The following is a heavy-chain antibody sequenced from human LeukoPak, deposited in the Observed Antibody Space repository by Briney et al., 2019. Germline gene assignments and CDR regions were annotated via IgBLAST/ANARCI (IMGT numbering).Heavy chain of an antibody. D-gene: IGHD3-22*01. Sequence: GGSLRLSCAASGFTFSSYAMHWVRQAPGKGLEWVAVISYDGSNKYYADSVKGRFTISRDNSKNTLYLQMNSLRAEDTAVYYCARAYEGFDYWGQGTLVTVSS. CDR3: ARAYEGFDY. J-gene: IGHJ4*02. CDR2: ISYDGSNK. V-gene: IGHV3-30-3*01. CDR1: GFTFSSYA.